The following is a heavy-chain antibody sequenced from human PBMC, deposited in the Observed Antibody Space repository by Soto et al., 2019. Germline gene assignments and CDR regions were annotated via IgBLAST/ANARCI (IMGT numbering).Heavy chain of an antibody. Sequence: QVQLVQSGAEVKKPGASVKVSCKDSGDMFTSYDINWVRQGTRQGLEWLGRMNPNSGNTGYAQNFQGRVSRTRDKSISTAYLELSSLTSDDTAVYYCARGLIPRGLVETHWGQGTPVIVSS. CDR1: GDMFTSYD. J-gene: IGHJ4*02. CDR2: MNPNSGNT. D-gene: IGHD3-16*01. CDR3: ARGLIPRGLVETH. V-gene: IGHV1-8*01.